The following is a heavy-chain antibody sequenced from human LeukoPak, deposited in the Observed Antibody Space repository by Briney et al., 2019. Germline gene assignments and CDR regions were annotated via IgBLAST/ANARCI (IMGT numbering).Heavy chain of an antibody. J-gene: IGHJ5*02. Sequence: ASVKVSCKASGYTFTGYYMHWVRQAPGQGLEWMGWISAYNGNTNYAQKLQGRVTMTTDTSTSTAYMELRSLRSDDTAVYYCARDQPSGECWFDPWGQGTLVTVSS. CDR1: GYTFTGYY. V-gene: IGHV1-18*04. CDR3: ARDQPSGECWFDP. D-gene: IGHD3-10*01. CDR2: ISAYNGNT.